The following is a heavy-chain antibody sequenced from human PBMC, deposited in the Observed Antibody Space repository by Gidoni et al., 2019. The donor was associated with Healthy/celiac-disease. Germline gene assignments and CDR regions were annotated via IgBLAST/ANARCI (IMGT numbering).Heavy chain of an antibody. CDR1: GFTFSSYA. J-gene: IGHJ5*02. D-gene: IGHD2-2*01. CDR2: ISYDGSNK. CDR3: AKDPQRYCSSTSCSHNWFDP. V-gene: IGHV3-30*04. Sequence: QVQLVESGGGVVQPGRSLRPSCSAPGFTFSSYALHWVRQAPGKGLEGVAVISYDGSNKYYADSVKGRFTISRDNSKNTLYLQMNSLRAEDTAVYYCAKDPQRYCSSTSCSHNWFDPWGQGTLVTVSS.